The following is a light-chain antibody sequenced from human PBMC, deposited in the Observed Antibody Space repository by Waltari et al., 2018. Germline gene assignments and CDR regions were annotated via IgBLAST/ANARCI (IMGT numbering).Light chain of an antibody. CDR1: QSVSSY. CDR2: AAS. V-gene: IGKV1-16*02. Sequence: TQSPATLSLSPGERATLSCRASQSVSSYLAWLQQKPAKAPKPLIYAASTLESGVPSKFSGSGSGTDFTLTISSLQPEDFATYYCQQYNSYPRTFGQGTKVEIK. CDR3: QQYNSYPRT. J-gene: IGKJ1*01.